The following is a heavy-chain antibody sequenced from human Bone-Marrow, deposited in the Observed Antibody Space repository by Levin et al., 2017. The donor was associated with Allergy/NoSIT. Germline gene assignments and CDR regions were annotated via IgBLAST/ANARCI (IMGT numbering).Heavy chain of an antibody. CDR2: IYYSGST. D-gene: IGHD2-2*01. V-gene: IGHV4-39*01. J-gene: IGHJ4*02. Sequence: SETLSLTCTVSGGSISSSSYYWGWIRQPPGKGLEWIGSIYYSGSTYYNPSLKSRVTISVDTSKNQFSLKLSSVTAADTAVYYCARHSYALLMLFDYWGQGTLVTVSS. CDR1: GGSISSSSYY. CDR3: ARHSYALLMLFDY.